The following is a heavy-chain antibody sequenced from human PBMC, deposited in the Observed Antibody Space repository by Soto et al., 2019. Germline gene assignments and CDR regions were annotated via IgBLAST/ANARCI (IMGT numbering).Heavy chain of an antibody. Sequence: SETLSLTCTVSGGSISSYYWSWIRQPPGKGLEWIGYIYYSGSTNYNPSLKSRVTISVDTSKNQFSLKLSSVTAADTAVYYCARHIPPLGYCSGGSCYPLAFDIWGQGTMVTVSS. CDR2: IYYSGST. CDR1: GGSISSYY. V-gene: IGHV4-59*08. D-gene: IGHD2-15*01. J-gene: IGHJ3*02. CDR3: ARHIPPLGYCSGGSCYPLAFDI.